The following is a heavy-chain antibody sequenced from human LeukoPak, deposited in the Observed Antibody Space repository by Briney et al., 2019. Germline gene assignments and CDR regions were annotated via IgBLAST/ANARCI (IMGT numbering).Heavy chain of an antibody. Sequence: SETLSLTCTVSGGSISSYYRSWIRQPPGKGLEWIGYIYYSGSTNYNPSLKSRVTISVDTSKNQFSLKLSSVTAADTAVYYCARGRSSWYAIDYWGQGTLVTVSS. D-gene: IGHD6-13*01. CDR2: IYYSGST. CDR1: GGSISSYY. V-gene: IGHV4-59*01. J-gene: IGHJ4*02. CDR3: ARGRSSWYAIDY.